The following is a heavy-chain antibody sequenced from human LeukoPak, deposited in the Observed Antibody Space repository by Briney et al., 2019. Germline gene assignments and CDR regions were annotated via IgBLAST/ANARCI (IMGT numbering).Heavy chain of an antibody. V-gene: IGHV3-30-3*01. J-gene: IGHJ5*02. CDR3: ARDRGDKAA. Sequence: GRSLRLSCAASGFTFSSYAMHWVRQAPGKGLEWVAVISYDGSNKYYADSVKGRFTISRDNSKNTLYLQMNSLRAEDTAVYYCARDRGDKAAWGQGTLVTVSS. CDR2: ISYDGSNK. CDR1: GFTFSSYA. D-gene: IGHD3-16*01.